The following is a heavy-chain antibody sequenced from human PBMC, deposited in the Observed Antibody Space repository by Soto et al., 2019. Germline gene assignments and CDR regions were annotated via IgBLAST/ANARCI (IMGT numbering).Heavy chain of an antibody. CDR1: GYTFNNYA. CDR3: AREPDHLQGAGSGWFGP. Sequence: ASVKVSCKASGYTFNNYAMHWVRQAPGQRLEWMGWINAGNGNTKYSQKFQGRVTITRDTSASTAYMEVSGLRSEDTAVYYCAREPDHLQGAGSGWFGPWGQGTLVTVSS. CDR2: INAGNGNT. V-gene: IGHV1-3*01. J-gene: IGHJ5*02. D-gene: IGHD6-13*01.